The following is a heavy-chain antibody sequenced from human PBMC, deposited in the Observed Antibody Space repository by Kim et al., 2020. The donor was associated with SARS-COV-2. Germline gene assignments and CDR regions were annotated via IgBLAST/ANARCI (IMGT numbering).Heavy chain of an antibody. D-gene: IGHD2-15*01. CDR3: TRWSSLVVVVADTTFFDY. Sequence: GVSLRLSCTASGFTFGDYAMSWFRQAPGKGLEWVGFIRSKAYGGTTEYAASVKGRFTISRDDSKSIAYLQMNSLKTEDTAVYYCTRWSSLVVVVADTTFFDYWGQGTLVTVSS. CDR1: GFTFGDYA. J-gene: IGHJ4*02. CDR2: IRSKAYGGTT. V-gene: IGHV3-49*03.